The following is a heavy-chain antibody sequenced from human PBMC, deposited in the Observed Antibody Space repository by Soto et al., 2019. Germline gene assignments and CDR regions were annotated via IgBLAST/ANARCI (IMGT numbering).Heavy chain of an antibody. V-gene: IGHV3-53*01. D-gene: IGHD2-15*01. CDR3: ARDCSFGGCSSGYFNQYGIDV. Sequence: CGSLRLSCAASGFSVSSNYISWVRQAPGKGLEWDSIIYSGGSTYYADSVKGRFTISRDNSKNTVYLQMNSLSSEDTAVYYCARDCSFGGCSSGYFNQYGIDVWAQGTTVTVSS. CDR1: GFSVSSNY. J-gene: IGHJ6*02. CDR2: IYSGGST.